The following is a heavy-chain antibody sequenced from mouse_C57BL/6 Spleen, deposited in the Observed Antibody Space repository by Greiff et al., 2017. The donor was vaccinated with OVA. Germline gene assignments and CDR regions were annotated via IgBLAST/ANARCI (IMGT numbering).Heavy chain of an antibody. D-gene: IGHD2-3*01. Sequence: LVESGPELVKPGASVKISCKASGYAFSSSWMNWVKQRPGKGLEWIGRIYPGDGDTNYNGKFKGKATLTADKSSSTAYMQLSSLTSEDSAVYFCARADGYYIDYWGQGTTLTVSS. V-gene: IGHV1-82*01. CDR2: IYPGDGDT. J-gene: IGHJ2*01. CDR1: GYAFSSSW. CDR3: ARADGYYIDY.